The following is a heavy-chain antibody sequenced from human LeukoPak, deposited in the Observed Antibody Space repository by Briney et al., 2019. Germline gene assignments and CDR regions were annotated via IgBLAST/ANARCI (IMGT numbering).Heavy chain of an antibody. J-gene: IGHJ6*02. CDR2: ISYDGSNK. D-gene: IGHD3-3*01. V-gene: IGHV3-30*03. CDR3: ARRSKTITIFGVVRQLGGMDV. Sequence: PGGSLRLSCAASGFTFSNAYMNWVRQAPGKGLEWVAVISYDGSNKYYADSVKGRFTISRDNSKNTLYLQMNSLRAEDTAVYYCARRSKTITIFGVVRQLGGMDVWGQGTTVTVSS. CDR1: GFTFSNAY.